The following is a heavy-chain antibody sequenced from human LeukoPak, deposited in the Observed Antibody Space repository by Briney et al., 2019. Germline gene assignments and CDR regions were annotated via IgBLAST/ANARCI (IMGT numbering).Heavy chain of an antibody. J-gene: IGHJ4*02. CDR3: AKLPYCSSTSCYVGDY. CDR2: ITNDGGNK. Sequence: GGSLRLSCAASGFTFSSYAMHWVRQAPGKGLEWVAVITNDGGNKYYADSVKGRFTVSRDSSKNTLYLQMNSLRAEDTAVYYWAKLPYCSSTSCYVGDYWGQGTLVTVSS. V-gene: IGHV3-30*18. D-gene: IGHD2-2*01. CDR1: GFTFSSYA.